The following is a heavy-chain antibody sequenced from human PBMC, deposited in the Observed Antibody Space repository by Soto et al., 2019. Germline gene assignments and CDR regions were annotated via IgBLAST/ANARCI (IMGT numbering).Heavy chain of an antibody. CDR3: ARDGWFGVVLSAGCWFDP. J-gene: IGHJ5*02. CDR1: GFTFSSYA. Sequence: GGSLRLSCAASGFTFSSYAMHWVRQAPGKGLEYVSAISSNGGSTYYANPVKGRFTISRDNSKNTLYLQMGSLRAEDMAVYYCARDGWFGVVLSAGCWFDPCGQGTRVTLSS. CDR2: ISSNGGST. V-gene: IGHV3-64*01. D-gene: IGHD3-10*01.